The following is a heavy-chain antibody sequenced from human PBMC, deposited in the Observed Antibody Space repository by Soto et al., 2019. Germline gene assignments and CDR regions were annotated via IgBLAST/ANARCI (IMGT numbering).Heavy chain of an antibody. CDR3: ARRAIIVRGVTSYYFDY. D-gene: IGHD3-10*01. J-gene: IGHJ4*02. CDR1: GYSFTNHW. V-gene: IGHV5-51*01. Sequence: GPEVKKPGESLKISCQASGYSFTNHWVGWVRQMPGKGLEWMGIIDPTDSDTRYSPSFQGQVTLSADKSISTAYLQWSTLKAWDTARYYWARRAIIVRGVTSYYFDYWGPGTLVTVSS. CDR2: IDPTDSDT.